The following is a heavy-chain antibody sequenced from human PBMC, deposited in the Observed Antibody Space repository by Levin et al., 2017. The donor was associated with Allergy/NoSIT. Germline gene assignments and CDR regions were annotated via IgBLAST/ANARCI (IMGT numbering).Heavy chain of an antibody. J-gene: IGHJ5*02. CDR2: ISSSSRSI. CDR3: ARGDAYCGGDCYSRGWFDP. Sequence: GESLKISCAASGFSLSSYSMNWVRQAPGKGLEWVSYISSSSRSIFYADSVKGRFTISRDNAKNSLYLQMNSLRAEDTAVYYCARGDAYCGGDCYSRGWFDPWGQGTLVTVSS. V-gene: IGHV3-48*01. D-gene: IGHD2-21*02. CDR1: GFSLSSYS.